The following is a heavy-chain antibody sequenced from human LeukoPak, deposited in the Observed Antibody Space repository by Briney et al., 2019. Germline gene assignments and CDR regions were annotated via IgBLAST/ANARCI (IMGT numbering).Heavy chain of an antibody. D-gene: IGHD6-19*01. J-gene: IGHJ4*02. CDR1: GGSISNYY. V-gene: IGHV4-59*01. CDR2: IYNSGST. Sequence: PSETLSLTCTVSGGSISNYYWSWIRQPPGKGLEWIGYIYNSGSTNSNPSLKSRVTISVDTSKNQLSLRLSAVTAADTAVYYCARESSGWLYYFDYWGQGTLVTVSS. CDR3: ARESSGWLYYFDY.